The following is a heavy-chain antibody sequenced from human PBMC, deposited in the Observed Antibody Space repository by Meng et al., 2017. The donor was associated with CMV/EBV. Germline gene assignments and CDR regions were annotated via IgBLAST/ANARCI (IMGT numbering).Heavy chain of an antibody. CDR1: GFTFDDYA. J-gene: IGHJ5*02. CDR3: AKASGWSMDRGYNWFDP. V-gene: IGHV3-9*01. Sequence: SLKISCAASGFTFDDYAMHWVRQAPGKGLEWVSGISWNSGSIGYADSVKGRFTISRDNAKNSLYLQMNSLRAEDTALYYFAKASGWSMDRGYNWFDPWGQGTLVTVSS. CDR2: ISWNSGSI. D-gene: IGHD6-19*01.